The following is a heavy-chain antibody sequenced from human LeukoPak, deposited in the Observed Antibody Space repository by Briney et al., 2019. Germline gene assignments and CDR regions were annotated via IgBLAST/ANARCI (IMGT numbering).Heavy chain of an antibody. CDR2: ISSSGSTI. CDR1: GFTFSDYY. CDR3: ARGHWVNYYDSSGYYGFDY. D-gene: IGHD3-22*01. V-gene: IGHV3-11*01. J-gene: IGHJ4*02. Sequence: PGGSLRLSCAASGFTFSDYYMSWIRQAPGKGLEWVSYISSSGSTIYYADSVKGRFTISRDNAKNSLYLQMNSLRAEDMAVYYCARGHWVNYYDSSGYYGFDYWGQGTLVTVSS.